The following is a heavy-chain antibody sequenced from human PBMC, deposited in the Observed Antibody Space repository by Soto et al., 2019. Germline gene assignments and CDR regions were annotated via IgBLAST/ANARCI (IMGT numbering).Heavy chain of an antibody. D-gene: IGHD6-19*01. CDR2: IYPGDSDA. V-gene: IGHV5-51*01. J-gene: IGHJ6*02. Sequence: PGESLKISCKGSGYSFTSYWIGWVRQMPGKGLEWMGIIYPGDSDARYSPSFQGQVTISADKSISTAYLQWSSLKASDTAMYYCARHEGSSGWYSYGGMDVWGQGTTVTVSS. CDR3: ARHEGSSGWYSYGGMDV. CDR1: GYSFTSYW.